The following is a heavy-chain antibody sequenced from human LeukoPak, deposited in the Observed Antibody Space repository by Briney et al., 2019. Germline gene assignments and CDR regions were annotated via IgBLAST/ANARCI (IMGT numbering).Heavy chain of an antibody. Sequence: QPGGSLRLSCAASGFTFSSYTMSWVRQAPGKGLEWVSAITGRGDRTYYADSVKGRFTISRDNSKNTLYLQMNGLRAEDTAVYHCAKDSGSSGWYFDYWGQGTLVTVSS. D-gene: IGHD6-19*01. CDR2: ITGRGDRT. V-gene: IGHV3-23*01. CDR1: GFTFSSYT. CDR3: AKDSGSSGWYFDY. J-gene: IGHJ4*02.